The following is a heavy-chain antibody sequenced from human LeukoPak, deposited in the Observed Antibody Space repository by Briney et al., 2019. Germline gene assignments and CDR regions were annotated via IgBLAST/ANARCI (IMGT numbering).Heavy chain of an antibody. CDR3: ARRRGYSYGYYYYYYMDV. CDR2: ISSTSTTI. Sequence: PGGSLRLSCAASGFTFSDFYMTWIRQAPGKGLEWVSYISSTSTTIYYADSVKGRFTISRDNAKNSLYLQMNNLRAEDTAVYYCARRRGYSYGYYYYYYMDVWGKGTTVTVSS. CDR1: GFTFSDFY. J-gene: IGHJ6*03. V-gene: IGHV3-11*01. D-gene: IGHD5-18*01.